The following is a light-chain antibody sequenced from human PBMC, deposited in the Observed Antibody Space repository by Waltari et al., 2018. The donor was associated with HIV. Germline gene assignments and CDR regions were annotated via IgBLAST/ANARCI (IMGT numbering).Light chain of an antibody. J-gene: IGLJ2*01. CDR2: EVT. CDR1: SSDIGYYYY. Sequence: QSALTQPASVSGSPGQSIVLPCTGSSSDIGYYYYVPWYQQYPGQAPKALIYEVTSRPSGTSSRFSGSKSATTAFLAISKLQTDDEADYFCSSYTRRGTVVFGGGTRLTVL. V-gene: IGLV2-14*01. CDR3: SSYTRRGTVV.